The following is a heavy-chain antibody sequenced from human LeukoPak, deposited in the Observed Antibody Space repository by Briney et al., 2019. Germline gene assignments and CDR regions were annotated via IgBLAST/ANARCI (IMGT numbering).Heavy chain of an antibody. J-gene: IGHJ3*02. V-gene: IGHV4-34*01. CDR2: INHSGST. CDR1: GGSFSGYY. Sequence: SETLSLTCAVYGGSFSGYYWSWIRQPPGKGLEWIGEINHSGSTNYNPSLKSRVTISVDTSKNQLSLRLTSVTTADTAVYYCAREVRTATAFDIWGQGTMVTVSS. CDR3: AREVRTATAFDI.